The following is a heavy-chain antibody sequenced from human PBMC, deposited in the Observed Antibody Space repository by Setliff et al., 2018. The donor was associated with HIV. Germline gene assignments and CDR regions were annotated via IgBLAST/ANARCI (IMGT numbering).Heavy chain of an antibody. V-gene: IGHV4-59*08. CDR2: IYYSGST. D-gene: IGHD3-22*01. CDR1: GASITSYY. J-gene: IGHJ6*03. Sequence: SETLSLTCTVSGASITSYYWNWIRQTPGKGLEWIGYIYYSGSTTYNPSLESRVTISIDTSKNQFSLKLSSVTAADTAVYYCARQQYYDSSGRNLMDDWGKGTTVTVSS. CDR3: ARQQYYDSSGRNLMDD.